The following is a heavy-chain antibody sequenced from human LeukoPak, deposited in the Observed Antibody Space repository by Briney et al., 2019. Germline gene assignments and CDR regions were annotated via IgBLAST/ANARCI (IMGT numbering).Heavy chain of an antibody. CDR2: VYYTGST. V-gene: IGHV4-59*08. Sequence: SETLSLTCTVSGGSISSYYWSWIRQPPGKGLEWIGYVYYTGSTNYNPSLRSRVTISVDTSKNQFSLKLNSVTAADTAVYYCARVVPYYDILAGYYNVFDYWGQGTLVTVSS. D-gene: IGHD3-9*01. CDR3: ARVVPYYDILAGYYNVFDY. CDR1: GGSISSYY. J-gene: IGHJ4*02.